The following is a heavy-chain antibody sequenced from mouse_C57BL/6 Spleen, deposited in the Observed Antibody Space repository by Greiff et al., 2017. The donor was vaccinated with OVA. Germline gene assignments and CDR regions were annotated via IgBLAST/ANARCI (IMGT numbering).Heavy chain of an antibody. Sequence: EVQGVESGGGLVKPGGSLKLSCAASGFTFSSYAMSWVRQTPEKRLEWVATISDGGSYTYYPDNVKGRFTISRDNAKNNLYLQMSHLKSEDTAMYYCARDKGTMISYYFDYWGQGTTLTVSS. V-gene: IGHV5-4*01. J-gene: IGHJ2*01. D-gene: IGHD2-4*01. CDR2: ISDGGSYT. CDR3: ARDKGTMISYYFDY. CDR1: GFTFSSYA.